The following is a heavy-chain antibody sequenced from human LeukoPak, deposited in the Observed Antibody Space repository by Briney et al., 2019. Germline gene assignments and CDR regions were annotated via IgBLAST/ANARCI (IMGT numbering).Heavy chain of an antibody. D-gene: IGHD6-6*01. CDR3: VRESPARHFDFDY. J-gene: IGHJ4*02. V-gene: IGHV3-23*01. CDR1: GFTFSDYA. CDR2: IITSGAT. Sequence: GGSLRLSCATPGFTFSDYAMTWVRQSPGKGLDWVSVIITSGATYYADSVRRRFTISRDNSKSTLYLQMNSLRVDDTAIYYCVRESPARHFDFDYWGQGALVTVSS.